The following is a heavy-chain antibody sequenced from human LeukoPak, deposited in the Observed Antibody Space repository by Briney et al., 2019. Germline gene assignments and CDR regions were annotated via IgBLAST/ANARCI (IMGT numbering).Heavy chain of an antibody. CDR2: INGGGSNT. CDR3: TKDRGAFGELLSISDY. D-gene: IGHD3-10*01. Sequence: GGSLRLSCAASGFIFSSYAMSWVRQAPGKGLQWVSSINGGGSNTYFADTVKGRFTISRDNSKNTVYLQMNSLRAEDTAVYYCTKDRGAFGELLSISDYWGQGTLVTVAS. V-gene: IGHV3-23*01. CDR1: GFIFSSYA. J-gene: IGHJ4*02.